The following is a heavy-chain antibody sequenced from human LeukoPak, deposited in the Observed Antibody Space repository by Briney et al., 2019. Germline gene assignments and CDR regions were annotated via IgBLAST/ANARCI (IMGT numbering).Heavy chain of an antibody. V-gene: IGHV4-4*07. CDR3: ARDARGWSGFDY. Sequence: PSETLSLTCSVSGGSVSSYYWRWIRQPAGKGREWIGRIYTTGNTDYNPSRKSRVTMSVDTSKNQFSLNLSSVTAADPAVYYCARDARGWSGFDYWGQGTLVTVSS. CDR2: IYTTGNT. J-gene: IGHJ4*02. CDR1: GGSVSSYY. D-gene: IGHD3-3*01.